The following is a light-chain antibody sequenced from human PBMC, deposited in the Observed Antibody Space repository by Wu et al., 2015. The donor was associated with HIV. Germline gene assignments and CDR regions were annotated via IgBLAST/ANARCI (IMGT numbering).Light chain of an antibody. J-gene: IGKJ1*01. CDR1: QNIKQW. CDR2: RAS. CDR3: QQYDIYSWT. Sequence: DVQMTQFPSTLSASVGDRVNMSCRASQNIKQWLAWYQQKPGRAPNLLIYRASNLETGVPSRFTGSGSETEFTLTISGLQPDDSATYYCQQYDIYSWTFGQGTKVEV. V-gene: IGKV1-5*03.